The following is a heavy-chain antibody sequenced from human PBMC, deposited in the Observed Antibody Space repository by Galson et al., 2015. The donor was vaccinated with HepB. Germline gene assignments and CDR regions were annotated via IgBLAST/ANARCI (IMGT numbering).Heavy chain of an antibody. CDR1: GFTFSSYA. CDR3: ARDQRIFGDTGGMDV. D-gene: IGHD3-3*01. CDR2: ISYDGSNK. Sequence: SLRLSCAASGFTFSSYAMHWVRQAPGKGLEWVAVISYDGSNKYYADSVKGRFTISRDNSKNTLYLQMDSLRAEDTAVYYCARDQRIFGDTGGMDVWGQGTTVTVSS. V-gene: IGHV3-30-3*01. J-gene: IGHJ6*02.